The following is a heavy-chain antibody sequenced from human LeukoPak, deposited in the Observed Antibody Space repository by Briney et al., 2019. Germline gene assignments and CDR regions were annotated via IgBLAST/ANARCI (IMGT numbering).Heavy chain of an antibody. J-gene: IGHJ4*02. CDR2: ISSSGTYI. D-gene: IGHD1-26*01. V-gene: IGHV3-21*01. Sequence: PGGSLRLSCAASVFTFSSYSMTWVRQAPGRGLEWVSSISSSGTYISYADSVKGRFTISRDNSKNTLYLEMNSLRAEDTAVYYCAKCGGWELRGYADYWGQGALVTVSS. CDR1: VFTFSSYS. CDR3: AKCGGWELRGYADY.